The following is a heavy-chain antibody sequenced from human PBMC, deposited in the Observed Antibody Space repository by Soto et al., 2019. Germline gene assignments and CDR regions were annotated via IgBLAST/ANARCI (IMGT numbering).Heavy chain of an antibody. J-gene: IGHJ4*02. CDR2: ISCNSNII. D-gene: IGHD2-15*01. Sequence: DVQLVESGGGLVQPGRSLRLSCAASGFTFDDYAMHWVRRVPGKGLEWVSSISCNSNIIGYADSVKGSFTISRDNDKNSLYLQMNSLRPEDTALYYCAKGGPDGFCSGGRCYFDYWGQGTLVTVSS. CDR3: AKGGPDGFCSGGRCYFDY. V-gene: IGHV3-9*01. CDR1: GFTFDDYA.